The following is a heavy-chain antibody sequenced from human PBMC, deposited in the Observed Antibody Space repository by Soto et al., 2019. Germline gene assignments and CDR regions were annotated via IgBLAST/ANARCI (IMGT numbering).Heavy chain of an antibody. CDR1: GGTFSSYA. V-gene: IGHV1-69*01. D-gene: IGHD5-18*01. J-gene: IGHJ5*02. CDR2: IIPIFGTA. Sequence: QVQLVQSGAEVKKPGSSVKVSCKASGGTFSSYAISWVRQAPGHGLEWMGGIIPIFGTANYAQKFQGRVTITADESTSTAYMELSSLRSEDTAVYYCARTADSYGYGHGRFDPWGQGTLVTVSS. CDR3: ARTADSYGYGHGRFDP.